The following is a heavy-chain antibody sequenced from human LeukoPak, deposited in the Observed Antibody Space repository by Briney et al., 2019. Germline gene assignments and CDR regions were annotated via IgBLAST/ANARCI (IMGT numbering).Heavy chain of an antibody. CDR2: INPNSGAT. CDR3: ATEYYYDSSGYGY. D-gene: IGHD3-22*01. V-gene: IGHV1-2*02. CDR1: GYTFTGYF. Sequence: SVKDTCKSSGYTFTGYFMHSMRQAPGQGLEWMAWINPNSGATNYEPKFQGRVTLTRDTYITTAYMELSRLRSDDTAVYYCATEYYYDSSGYGYWGQGTLVTVS. J-gene: IGHJ4*02.